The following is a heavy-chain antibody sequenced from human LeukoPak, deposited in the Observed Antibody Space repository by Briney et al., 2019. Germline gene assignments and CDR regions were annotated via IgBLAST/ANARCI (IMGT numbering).Heavy chain of an antibody. J-gene: IGHJ5*02. CDR1: DGSISGDNYY. CDR2: IYYSGST. Sequence: SSETLSLTCTVSDGSISGDNYYWSWIRQHPGKGLEWIGYIYYSGSTYYNPSLKSRVTISVDTSKNQFSLKLSSVTAADTAVYYCARDTSGYDLNWFDPWGQGTLVTVSS. CDR3: ARDTSGYDLNWFDP. D-gene: IGHD5-12*01. V-gene: IGHV4-31*03.